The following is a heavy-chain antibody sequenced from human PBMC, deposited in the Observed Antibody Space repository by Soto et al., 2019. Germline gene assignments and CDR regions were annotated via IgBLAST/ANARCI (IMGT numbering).Heavy chain of an antibody. V-gene: IGHV3-15*01. Sequence: GGSLRLSCAASGFTFSNAWMSWVRQAPGKGLEWVGRIKSKTDGGTTGYAAPVKGRFTISRDDSKNTLYLQMNSLKTEDTAVYYYTTDLSSGYYNRGYWGQGTLVTVSS. D-gene: IGHD3-22*01. CDR3: TTDLSSGYYNRGY. CDR2: IKSKTDGGTT. CDR1: GFTFSNAW. J-gene: IGHJ4*02.